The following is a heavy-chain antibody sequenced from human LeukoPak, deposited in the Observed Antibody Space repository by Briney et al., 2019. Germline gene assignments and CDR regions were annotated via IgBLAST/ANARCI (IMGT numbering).Heavy chain of an antibody. V-gene: IGHV3-7*01. D-gene: IGHD3-9*01. J-gene: IGHJ5*02. CDR2: IKQDGSEK. Sequence: GGSLRLSCAASGFTFSSYWMSWVRQAPGKGLEWVANIKQDGSEKYYVDSVKGRFTISRDNAKNSLYLQMNSLRAEDTAVYYCARAIPDYDILTGYSADWFDPWGQGTLATVSS. CDR1: GFTFSSYW. CDR3: ARAIPDYDILTGYSADWFDP.